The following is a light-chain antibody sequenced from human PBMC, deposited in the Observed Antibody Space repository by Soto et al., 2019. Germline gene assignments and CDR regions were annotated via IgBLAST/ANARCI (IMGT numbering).Light chain of an antibody. CDR2: SAS. V-gene: IGKV1-39*01. J-gene: IGKJ3*01. CDR1: QSINSY. CDR3: QQSYSTLLFT. Sequence: DIQMTQSPSSLSASVGDRVTITCRASQSINSYLNRYQQKPGKAPKILIYSASSLQSGVPSRLSGSGSGTDFTLTISSLQPDDFATYYCQQSYSTLLFTFGPGTKVDIK.